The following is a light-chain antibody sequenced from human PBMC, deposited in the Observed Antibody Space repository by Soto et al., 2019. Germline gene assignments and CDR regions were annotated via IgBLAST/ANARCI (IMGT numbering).Light chain of an antibody. CDR1: QSVSSN. CDR2: GAS. Sequence: EIVLTQSPGTLSLSPGARAPLSCRARQSVSSNLAWYQQKPGQAPRLLIYGASTRATGIPARFSGGGSGTDFTLTISSLEPEDFAVYYCQQRSDWPWTFGQGTKVDIK. J-gene: IGKJ1*01. V-gene: IGKV3-11*01. CDR3: QQRSDWPWT.